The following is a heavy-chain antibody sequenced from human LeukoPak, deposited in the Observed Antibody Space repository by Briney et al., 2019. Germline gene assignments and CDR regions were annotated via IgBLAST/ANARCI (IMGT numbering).Heavy chain of an antibody. CDR1: GFTFSSYE. V-gene: IGHV3-23*01. J-gene: IGHJ6*03. Sequence: GGSLRLSCAASGFTFSSYEMNWVRQAPGKGLEWASAISGGGSSTYYADSVKGRFTISRDNSKNTLYLQMNSLRAEDTALYYCAKYASNYYYYYMDVWGEGTTVTVSS. CDR3: AKYASNYYYYYMDV. CDR2: ISGGGSST.